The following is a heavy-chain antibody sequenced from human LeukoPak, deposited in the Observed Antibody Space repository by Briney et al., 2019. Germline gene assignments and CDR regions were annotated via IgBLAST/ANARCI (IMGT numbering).Heavy chain of an antibody. Sequence: ASLKVSCTASGYTFSDYFMHWVRQPPGQGLEWMGCISPTNSSTNYAHIFQGRVTMTRDTSIHTAYMQMRRLTSDDTRVYYCASVTCSGFPDFAYWGQGTLVIV. V-gene: IGHV1-2*02. D-gene: IGHD3-3*01. CDR2: ISPTNSST. J-gene: IGHJ4*02. CDR1: GYTFSDYF. CDR3: ASVTCSGFPDFAY.